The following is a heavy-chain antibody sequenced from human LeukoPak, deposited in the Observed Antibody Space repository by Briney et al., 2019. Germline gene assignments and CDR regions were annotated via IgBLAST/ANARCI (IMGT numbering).Heavy chain of an antibody. J-gene: IGHJ4*02. Sequence: GGSLRLSCVASGCIFSDYWMTWVRQAPGKGLEWVANIKEDGSEMHYVDSVKGRFTISRDNAKKSLHLQMNSLRVEDTAVYYCARGGKLTARYWGQGTLVTVSS. D-gene: IGHD2-21*02. CDR3: ARGGKLTARY. V-gene: IGHV3-7*04. CDR2: IKEDGSEM. CDR1: GCIFSDYW.